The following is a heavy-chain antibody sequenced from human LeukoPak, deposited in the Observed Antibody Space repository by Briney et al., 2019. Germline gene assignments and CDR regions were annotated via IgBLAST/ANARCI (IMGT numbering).Heavy chain of an antibody. CDR1: GFTFSGYA. J-gene: IGHJ4*02. Sequence: GRSLRLSCAASGFTFSGYALTWVRQAPGKGLEWVSTIHDSDDTTFYAESVKGRFTISRDNSKNTLYLQMNSLRAEDTATYHCSRDRSGSYYWGQGILVAVSS. V-gene: IGHV3-23*01. CDR2: IHDSDDTT. CDR3: SRDRSGSYY. D-gene: IGHD1-26*01.